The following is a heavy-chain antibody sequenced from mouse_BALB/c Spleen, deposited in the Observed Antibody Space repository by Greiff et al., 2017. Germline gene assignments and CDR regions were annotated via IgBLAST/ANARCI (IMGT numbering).Heavy chain of an antibody. CDR2: ISDGGSYT. CDR1: GFTFSDYY. Sequence: EVKVEESGGGLVKPGGSLKLSCAASGFTFSDYYMYWVRQTPEKRLEWVATISDGGSYTYYPDSVKGRFTISRDNAKNNLYLQMSSLKSEDTAMYYCARDHYYGSSYWYFDVWGAGTTVTVSS. J-gene: IGHJ1*01. V-gene: IGHV5-4*02. D-gene: IGHD1-1*01. CDR3: ARDHYYGSSYWYFDV.